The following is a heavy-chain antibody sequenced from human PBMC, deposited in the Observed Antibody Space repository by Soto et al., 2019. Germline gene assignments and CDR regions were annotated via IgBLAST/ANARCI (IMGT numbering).Heavy chain of an antibody. D-gene: IGHD3-16*01. CDR2: INTDTGGT. CDR3: ARDPIGGGAPYYADY. Sequence: QVPLVQSGAEVKKPGASVKVSCKASGYTFTGYYMHWVRQGPGQGLEWMGWINTDTGGTNFAHKFQGRVTMTRDTSINTAYMELSSLTSDDTAVYYCARDPIGGGAPYYADYWGQGTLVTVSS. J-gene: IGHJ4*02. V-gene: IGHV1-2*02. CDR1: GYTFTGYY.